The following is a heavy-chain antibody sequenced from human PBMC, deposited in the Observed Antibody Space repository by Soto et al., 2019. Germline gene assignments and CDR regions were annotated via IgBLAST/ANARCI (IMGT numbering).Heavy chain of an antibody. CDR1: GYTFTGYY. CDR3: ARVRRYDILTGSHFAY. J-gene: IGHJ4*02. CDR2: INPNSGGT. Sequence: ASVKVSCKASGYTFTGYYMHWVRQAPGQGLEWMGWINPNSGGTNYAQKFQGRVTMTRDTSISTAYMELSRLRSDDTAVYYCARVRRYDILTGSHFAYWGQGTLVTVSS. V-gene: IGHV1-2*02. D-gene: IGHD3-9*01.